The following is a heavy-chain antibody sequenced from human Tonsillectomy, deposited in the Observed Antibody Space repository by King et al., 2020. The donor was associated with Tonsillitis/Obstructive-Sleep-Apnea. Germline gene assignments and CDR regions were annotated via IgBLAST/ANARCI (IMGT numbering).Heavy chain of an antibody. CDR3: ARVRSYDFWRGYYDI. Sequence: VQLVESGGGVVRPGGSLRLSCAASGFTFDDYGMSWVRQAPGKGLEWVSGINWNGGSTDYADAVKGRFTISRDNGKNSLYLQMSSLRAEDTALYHCARVRSYDFWRGYYDIWGQGTMVTVSS. V-gene: IGHV3-20*01. CDR1: GFTFDDYG. D-gene: IGHD3-3*01. CDR2: INWNGGST. J-gene: IGHJ3*02.